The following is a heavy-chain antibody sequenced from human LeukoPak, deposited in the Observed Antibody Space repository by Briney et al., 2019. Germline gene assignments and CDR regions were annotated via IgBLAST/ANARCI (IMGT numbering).Heavy chain of an antibody. CDR1: GFTFSSYA. CDR3: AKGNGYSYGRYYFDY. Sequence: GSLRLSCAASGFTFSSYAVGWVRQAPGKGLEWVSAITASGGNTYYADSVKGRFTISRDNSKNTLYLQVNSLRAEDTAVYYCAKGNGYSYGRYYFDYWGQGTLVTVSS. J-gene: IGHJ4*02. D-gene: IGHD5-18*01. V-gene: IGHV3-23*01. CDR2: ITASGGNT.